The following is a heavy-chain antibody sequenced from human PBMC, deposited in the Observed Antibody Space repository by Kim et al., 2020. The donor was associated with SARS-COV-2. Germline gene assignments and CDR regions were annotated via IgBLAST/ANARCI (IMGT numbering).Heavy chain of an antibody. Sequence: SETLSLTCTVSGGSISSSSYYWGWIRQPPGKGLEWIGSIYYSGSTYYNPSLKSRVTISVDTSKNQFSLKLSSVTAADTAVYYCSRTRNRLNFDYWGQGTL. CDR2: IYYSGST. CDR1: GGSISSSSYY. J-gene: IGHJ4*02. CDR3: SRTRNRLNFDY. V-gene: IGHV4-39*07. D-gene: IGHD1-1*01.